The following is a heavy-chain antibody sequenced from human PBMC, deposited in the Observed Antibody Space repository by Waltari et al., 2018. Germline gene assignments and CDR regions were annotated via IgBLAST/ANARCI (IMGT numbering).Heavy chain of an antibody. Sequence: EVQLVESGGGLVQPGRSLRLSCTASGFTFGDYAMSWVRQAPGKGLEWVGFIRSKAYGGTTEYAASVKGRFTISRDDSKSIAYLQMNSLKTEDTAVYYCTRSGYSFDYWGQGTLVIVSS. CDR1: GFTFGDYA. J-gene: IGHJ4*02. D-gene: IGHD3-3*01. V-gene: IGHV3-49*04. CDR3: TRSGYSFDY. CDR2: IRSKAYGGTT.